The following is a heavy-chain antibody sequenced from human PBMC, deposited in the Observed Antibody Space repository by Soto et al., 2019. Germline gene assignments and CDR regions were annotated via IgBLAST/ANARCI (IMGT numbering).Heavy chain of an antibody. D-gene: IGHD4-17*01. CDR1: GGSISSYY. J-gene: IGHJ6*02. V-gene: IGHV4-59*01. CDR3: ARTPATVTTREPYGMDV. Sequence: SETLSLTCTVSGGSISSYYWSWIRQPPGKGLEWIGYIYYRGSTNYNPSLKSRVTISVDTSKNQFSLKLSSVTAADTAVYYCARTPATVTTREPYGMDVWGQGTTVTVSS. CDR2: IYYRGST.